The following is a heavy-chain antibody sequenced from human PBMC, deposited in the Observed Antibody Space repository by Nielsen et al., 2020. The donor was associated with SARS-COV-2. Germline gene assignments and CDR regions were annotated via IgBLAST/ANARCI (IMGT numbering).Heavy chain of an antibody. D-gene: IGHD3-10*01. Sequence: GESLKISCAASGFTFSSYAMHWVRQAPGKGLEWVAVISYDGSNKYYADSVKGRFTISRDNSKNTLYLQMNSLRAEDTAVYYCARTSAPRYYYGSGSYYEFDYWGQGTLVTVSS. CDR1: GFTFSSYA. CDR3: ARTSAPRYYYGSGSYYEFDY. V-gene: IGHV3-30-3*01. J-gene: IGHJ4*02. CDR2: ISYDGSNK.